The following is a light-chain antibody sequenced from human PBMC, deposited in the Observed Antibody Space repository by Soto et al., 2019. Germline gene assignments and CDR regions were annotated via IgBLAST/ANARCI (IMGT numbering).Light chain of an antibody. CDR3: SSWTSSTTQV. CDR1: SSDVGGYNF. J-gene: IGLJ2*01. CDR2: EVN. Sequence: QSALTQPASVSGSPGKSITISCTGTSSDVGGYNFVSWYQQHPGKAPKLMIFEVNNRPSGVSNCFSGSKSGNTASLPISGLQAEDEADYYCSSWTSSTTQVLGGGTKLTVL. V-gene: IGLV2-14*01.